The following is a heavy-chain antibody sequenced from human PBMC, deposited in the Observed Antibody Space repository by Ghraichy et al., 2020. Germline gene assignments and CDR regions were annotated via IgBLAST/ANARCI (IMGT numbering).Heavy chain of an antibody. V-gene: IGHV4-38-2*02. D-gene: IGHD2-2*02. Sequence: SETLSLTCTVSDYSISSGYYWGWIRQPPGQGLEWIGSIYHSGTTYYNPSLKSRVTISVDTSKNQFSLKLSSVTAADTAVYYCARPDGAYCRSNSCYTYDYWGQGTLVTVSS. CDR2: IYHSGTT. J-gene: IGHJ4*02. CDR3: ARPDGAYCRSNSCYTYDY. CDR1: DYSISSGYY.